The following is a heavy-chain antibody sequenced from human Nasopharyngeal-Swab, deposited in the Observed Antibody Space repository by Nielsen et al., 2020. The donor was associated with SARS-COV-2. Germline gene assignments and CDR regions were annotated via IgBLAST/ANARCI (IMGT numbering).Heavy chain of an antibody. CDR3: TRDIGGKYGY. J-gene: IGHJ4*02. CDR2: ISIRGVTT. CDR1: GFSFRDHA. Sequence: GESLKISCEVSGFSFRDHAMSWVRQAPGKGLEWVSGISIRGVTTYYADSVKGRFTISRDNSKNTVYLDMNSLRAEDTAVYYCTRDIGGKYGYWGQGNLVTVSS. D-gene: IGHD4-23*01. V-gene: IGHV3-23*01.